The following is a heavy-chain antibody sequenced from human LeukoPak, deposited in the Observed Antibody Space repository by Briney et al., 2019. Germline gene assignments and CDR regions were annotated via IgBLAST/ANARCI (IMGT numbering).Heavy chain of an antibody. J-gene: IGHJ4*02. CDR1: GFTFSSYA. CDR3: ARAPAREGFDY. CDR2: ISHDGSNK. Sequence: GGSLRLSCAASGFTFSSYAMHWVRQAPGKGLEWVAVISHDGSNKYYADSVKGRFTISRDNSKNTLYLQMNSLRAEDTAVYYCARAPAREGFDYWGQGTLVTVSS. D-gene: IGHD1-26*01. V-gene: IGHV3-30-3*01.